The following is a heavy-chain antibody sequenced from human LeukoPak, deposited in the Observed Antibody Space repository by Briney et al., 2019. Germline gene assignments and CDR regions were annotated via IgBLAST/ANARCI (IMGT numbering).Heavy chain of an antibody. J-gene: IGHJ4*02. CDR3: VRGLNDSWTGENY. V-gene: IGHV4-34*01. CDR1: GGSFSGYF. D-gene: IGHD3-3*01. Sequence: SETLSLTCAVYGGSFSGYFWSWIRQPPGKGLEWIGEINHSGSTNYNPSLKSRVSISVDTSKNQFSLKLSSVTAADTAVYFCVRGLNDSWTGENYWGQGTLVTVSS. CDR2: INHSGST.